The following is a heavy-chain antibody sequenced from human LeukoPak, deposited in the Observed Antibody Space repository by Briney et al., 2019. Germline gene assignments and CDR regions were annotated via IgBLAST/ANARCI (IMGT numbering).Heavy chain of an antibody. CDR1: GFTFRAYT. Sequence: GGSLRLSCAASGFTFRAYTMTWVRQAPGKGLEWAAVISYDGSNKYYADSVKGRFTISRDNSKNTLYLQMNSLRAEDTAVYYCAREACPYRLCYYDSSGYSLNYYFDYWGQGTLVTVSS. CDR2: ISYDGSNK. D-gene: IGHD3-22*01. CDR3: AREACPYRLCYYDSSGYSLNYYFDY. V-gene: IGHV3-30-3*01. J-gene: IGHJ4*02.